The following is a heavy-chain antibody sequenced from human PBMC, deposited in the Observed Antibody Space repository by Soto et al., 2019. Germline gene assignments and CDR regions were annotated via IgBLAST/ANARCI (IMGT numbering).Heavy chain of an antibody. CDR1: GYTLTSYA. Sequence: GASVKVSCKASGYTLTSYAMHWVRQAPGQRLEWMGWINAGNGNTKYSQKFQGRVTITRDTSASTAYMELSSLRSEDTAVYYCARSFSYYDFWSGYTFDYWGQGTLVTVSS. D-gene: IGHD3-3*01. CDR2: INAGNGNT. V-gene: IGHV1-3*01. CDR3: ARSFSYYDFWSGYTFDY. J-gene: IGHJ4*02.